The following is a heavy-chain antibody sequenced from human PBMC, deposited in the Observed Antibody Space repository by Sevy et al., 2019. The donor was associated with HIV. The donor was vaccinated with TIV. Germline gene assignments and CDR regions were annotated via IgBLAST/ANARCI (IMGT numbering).Heavy chain of an antibody. V-gene: IGHV3-23*01. CDR3: AKDILGWAFDY. Sequence: GGSLRLSCAASGFGLNGNAMSWVRQAPGKGLEWVAVIHGGDDTTHYGDSVKGRFTISRDSFKNILYLQMDSLRVEDTAVYYCAKDILGWAFDYWGHGTLVTVS. D-gene: IGHD3-3*01. CDR2: IHGGDDTT. CDR1: GFGLNGNA. J-gene: IGHJ4*01.